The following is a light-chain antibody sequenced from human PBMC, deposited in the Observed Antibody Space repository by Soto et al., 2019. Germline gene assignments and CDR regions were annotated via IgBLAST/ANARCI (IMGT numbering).Light chain of an antibody. CDR2: GIS. CDR3: QQYVTSSPRT. V-gene: IGKV3-20*01. J-gene: IGKJ1*01. CDR1: HTISSSY. Sequence: EIVLTQSPGTLSLSPGERATLSCRASHTISSSYLAWYQQKPDQAPRLLMYGISRRATGIPDRFSGSGSGTDFTLTITRLEPEAFAVYYCQQYVTSSPRTFGQGTKVDIK.